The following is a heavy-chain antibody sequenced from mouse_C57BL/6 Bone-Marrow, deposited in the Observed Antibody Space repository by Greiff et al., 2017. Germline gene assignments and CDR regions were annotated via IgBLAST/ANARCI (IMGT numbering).Heavy chain of an antibody. CDR3: ARSPRYAMDY. V-gene: IGHV1-80*01. CDR2: IYPGDGDT. J-gene: IGHJ4*01. Sequence: VQLQQSGAELVKPGASVKISCKASGYAFSSYWMNWVKQRPGKGLEWIGQIYPGDGDTNYNGTFKGKATLTAAKSSSKSYMQLSSQASQDSAVYFCARSPRYAMDYWGQGTSVTVSS. CDR1: GYAFSSYW.